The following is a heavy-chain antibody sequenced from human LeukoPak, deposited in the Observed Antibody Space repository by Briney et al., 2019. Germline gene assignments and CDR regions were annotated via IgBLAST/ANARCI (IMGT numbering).Heavy chain of an antibody. CDR2: IKQDGSEK. J-gene: IGHJ6*03. CDR3: ARAGIAVADYYYYMDV. CDR1: GFTFSNAW. V-gene: IGHV3-7*01. Sequence: GGSLRLSCAASGFTFSNAWMSWVRQAPGKGLEWVANIKQDGSEKYYVDSVKGRFTISRDNAKNSLYLQMNSLRAEDTAVYYCARAGIAVADYYYYMDVWGKGTTVTISS. D-gene: IGHD6-19*01.